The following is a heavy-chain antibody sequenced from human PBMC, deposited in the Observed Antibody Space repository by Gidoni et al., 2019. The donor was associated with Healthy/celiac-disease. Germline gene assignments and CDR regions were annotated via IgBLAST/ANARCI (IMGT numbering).Heavy chain of an antibody. J-gene: IGHJ5*02. V-gene: IGHV4-34*01. Sequence: VQLQQWGAGLLKPSETLSLTCAVYGGAFSCYYWSWIRQPPGKGLEWIGEINHSGSTNYNPSLKSRVTISVDTSKNQFSLKLSSVTAADTAVYYCARVKVASYDFWSGYYTGLGWFDPWGQGTLVTVSS. CDR3: ARVKVASYDFWSGYYTGLGWFDP. D-gene: IGHD3-3*01. CDR2: INHSGST. CDR1: GGAFSCYY.